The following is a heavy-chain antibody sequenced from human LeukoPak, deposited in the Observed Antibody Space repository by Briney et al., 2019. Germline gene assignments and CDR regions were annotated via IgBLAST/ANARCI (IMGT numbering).Heavy chain of an antibody. J-gene: IGHJ4*02. V-gene: IGHV4-4*02. CDR1: GGSISSSNW. D-gene: IGHD5-18*01. CDR2: IYHSGST. Sequence: SGTLSLTCAVSGGSISSSNWWSWVRQPPGKGLEWIGEIYHSGSTNYNPSLKSRATISVDTSKNQFSLELSSVTAADTAVYYCARGEARLDTAMVTDYYFDYWGQGTLVTVSS. CDR3: ARGEARLDTAMVTDYYFDY.